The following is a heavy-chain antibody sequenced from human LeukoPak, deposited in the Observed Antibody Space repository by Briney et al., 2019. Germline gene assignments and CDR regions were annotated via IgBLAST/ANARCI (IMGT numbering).Heavy chain of an antibody. D-gene: IGHD4-17*01. CDR1: GYTFTGYY. CDR3: ARVSNYGDPPWFDP. CDR2: INPNSGGT. Sequence: ASVKVSCKASGYTFTGYYMHWVRQAPGQGLEWMGWINPNSGGTNYARKFQGWVTMTRDTSISTAYMELSRLRSDDTAVYYCARVSNYGDPPWFDPWGQGTLVTVSS. V-gene: IGHV1-2*04. J-gene: IGHJ5*02.